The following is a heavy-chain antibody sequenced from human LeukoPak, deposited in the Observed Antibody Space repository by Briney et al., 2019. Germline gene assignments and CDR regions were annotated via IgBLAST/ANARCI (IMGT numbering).Heavy chain of an antibody. J-gene: IGHJ4*02. V-gene: IGHV1-69*04. CDR1: GGTFSSYA. Sequence: ASVKVSCKASGGTFSSYAISWLRQAPGQGLEWMGGIIPILGIANYAQKFQGRVTITADKSTSTAYMELSSLRSEDTAVYYCARDRVEMATIRGIRFDYWGQGTLVTVSS. CDR2: IIPILGIA. CDR3: ARDRVEMATIRGIRFDY. D-gene: IGHD5-24*01.